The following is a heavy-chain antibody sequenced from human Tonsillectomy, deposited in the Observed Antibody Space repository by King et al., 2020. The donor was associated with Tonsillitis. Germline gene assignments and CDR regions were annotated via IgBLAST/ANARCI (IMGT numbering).Heavy chain of an antibody. D-gene: IGHD3-22*01. CDR3: ARTRITMIAEPEPAYYFDY. Sequence: TLKESGPALVKPTQTLTLTCTFSGFSLSTSGMCVSWIRQPPGKALEWLALIDWDDDKYYSTSLKTRLTISKDTSKNQVVLTMTNMDPVDTATYYCARTRITMIAEPEPAYYFDYWGQGTLVTVSS. CDR1: GFSLSTSGMC. V-gene: IGHV2-70*01. CDR2: IDWDDDK. J-gene: IGHJ4*02.